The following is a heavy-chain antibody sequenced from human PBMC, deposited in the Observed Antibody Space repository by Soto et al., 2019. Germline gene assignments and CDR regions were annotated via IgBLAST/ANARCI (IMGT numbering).Heavy chain of an antibody. V-gene: IGHV1-18*01. CDR2: ISPYNDNK. CDR1: GYTFNIYG. Sequence: QVQLVQSEAGVKKPGASVKVSCKASGYTFNIYGISWVRQAPGQGLEWMGWISPYNDNKKYAQNLQGRVTMTTDTSTSTAYMELRSLRSDDTAVYYCARELSALGTIDFWGQGTLVTVSS. J-gene: IGHJ4*02. D-gene: IGHD1-7*01. CDR3: ARELSALGTIDF.